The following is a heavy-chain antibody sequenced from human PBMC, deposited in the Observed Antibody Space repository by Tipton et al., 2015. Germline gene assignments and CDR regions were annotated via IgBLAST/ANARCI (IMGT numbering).Heavy chain of an antibody. V-gene: IGHV4-39*07. CDR2: IYHDGGT. CDR3: ARDDSALDS. CDR1: GDSISSSSYY. Sequence: TLSLTCNVSGDSISSSSYYWGWIRQPPGKGLEWIGEIYHDGGTDYNPSLKSRVTMSIDTSKNQFSLKLNSVTAADTAMYYRARDDSALDSWGQGTLVTVSS. J-gene: IGHJ4*02. D-gene: IGHD5-18*01.